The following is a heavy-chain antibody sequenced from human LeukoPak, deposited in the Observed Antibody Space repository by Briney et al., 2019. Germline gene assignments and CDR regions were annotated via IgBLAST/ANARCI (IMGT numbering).Heavy chain of an antibody. V-gene: IGHV4-39*07. CDR3: ARFRSGTYRDNWFDP. CDR2: TSYSGSP. J-gene: IGHJ5*02. CDR1: GGSISSNFYY. D-gene: IGHD3-10*01. Sequence: SETLSLTCTVSGGSISSNFYYWGWIRQPPGKRLECIGSTSYSGSPSYNPPLKSRVTISLDTSKNQFSLKVASVTAADTAVYYCARFRSGTYRDNWFDPWGQGTLVTVSS.